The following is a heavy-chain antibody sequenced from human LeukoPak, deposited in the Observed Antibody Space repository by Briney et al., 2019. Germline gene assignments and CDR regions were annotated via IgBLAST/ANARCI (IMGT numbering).Heavy chain of an antibody. CDR2: IYTSGST. J-gene: IGHJ3*02. V-gene: IGHV4-61*02. D-gene: IGHD1-14*01. CDR1: GGSISSGNYY. CDR3: ARDNVTDRAFDI. Sequence: SQTLSLTCTVSGGSISSGNYYWSWIRQPAGKGLEWIGRIYTSGSTNYNPSLKSRVTISVDTSKNHFYLNLSTVTAADTAVYYFARDNVTDRAFDIWGQGKMVTVSS.